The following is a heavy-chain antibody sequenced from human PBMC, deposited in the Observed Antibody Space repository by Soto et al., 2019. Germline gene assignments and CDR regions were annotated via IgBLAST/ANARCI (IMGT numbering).Heavy chain of an antibody. CDR3: APYRPDQNHFDY. Sequence: SETLSLTCTASGGSISSYFWSWILQPPGKGLEWIGSIYYSGSTNYNPSLKSRVTISVDTSKNQISLKLSSVTAADTAVYYCAPYRPDQNHFDYWGQGTLVTVSS. V-gene: IGHV4-59*08. J-gene: IGHJ4*02. CDR2: IYYSGST. CDR1: GGSISSYF. D-gene: IGHD2-2*01.